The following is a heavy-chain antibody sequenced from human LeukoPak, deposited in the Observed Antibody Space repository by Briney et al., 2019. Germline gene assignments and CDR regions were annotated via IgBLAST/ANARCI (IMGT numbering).Heavy chain of an antibody. V-gene: IGHV3-30*02. CDR2: IRYDGDNK. J-gene: IGHJ4*02. CDR1: GFAFNRYG. CDR3: AKGYNDYPGLILLDF. D-gene: IGHD5-12*01. Sequence: GGSLRLSCAASGFAFNRYGMHWVRRAPGKGLEWVAFIRYDGDNKYYADSVKGRFHISRDHSKGTVSLQMLSLRAKDTALYYCAKGYNDYPGLILLDFWGRRTLVPVSS.